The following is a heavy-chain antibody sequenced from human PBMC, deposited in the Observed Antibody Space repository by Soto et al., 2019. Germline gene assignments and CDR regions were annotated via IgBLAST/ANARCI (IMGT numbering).Heavy chain of an antibody. Sequence: GGSLRLSCAASGFTFDDYAMHWVRQAPGKGLEWVSGISWNSGSIGYADSVKGRFTISRDNAKNSLYLQMNSLRAEDTALYYCAKANDDSGAGSDYWGQGTLVTVSS. CDR3: AKANDDSGAGSDY. V-gene: IGHV3-9*01. D-gene: IGHD2-15*01. CDR2: ISWNSGSI. CDR1: GFTFDDYA. J-gene: IGHJ4*02.